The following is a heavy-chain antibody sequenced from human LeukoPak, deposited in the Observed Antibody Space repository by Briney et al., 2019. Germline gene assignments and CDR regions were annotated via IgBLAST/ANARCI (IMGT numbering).Heavy chain of an antibody. V-gene: IGHV3-23*01. CDR1: GFTFSSYA. CDR3: AKEDSGTYCLDY. Sequence: GGSLRLSCAASGFTFSSYAMSWVCQAPGKGLEWVSLITTNGGSTYYADSVKGRFTISRDNSKNTLYLQMNSLRAEDTAVYYCAKEDSGTYCLDYWGQGTLVTVSP. J-gene: IGHJ4*02. CDR2: ITTNGGST. D-gene: IGHD1-26*01.